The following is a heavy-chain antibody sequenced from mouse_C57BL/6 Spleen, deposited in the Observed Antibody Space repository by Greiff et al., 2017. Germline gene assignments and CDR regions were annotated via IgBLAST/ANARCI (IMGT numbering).Heavy chain of an antibody. CDR3: ALYSNYPYWYFDV. CDR2: IDPSDSYT. CDR1: GYTFTSYW. D-gene: IGHD2-5*01. Sequence: QVQLQQPGAELVMPGASVKLSCKASGYTFTSYWMHWVKQRPGQGLEWIGEIDPSDSYTNYNQKFKGKSTLTVDKSSSTAYMQLSSLTSEDSAVYYCALYSNYPYWYFDVWGTGTTVTVSS. V-gene: IGHV1-69*01. J-gene: IGHJ1*03.